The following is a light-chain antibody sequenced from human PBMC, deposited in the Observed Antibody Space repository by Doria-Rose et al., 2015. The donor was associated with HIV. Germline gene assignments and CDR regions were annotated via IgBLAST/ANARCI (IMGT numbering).Light chain of an antibody. CDR1: QSFGSTY. J-gene: IGKJ1*01. CDR2: DGS. Sequence: TQSPGTLSLPPGERATLSCRASQSFGSTYLAWYQQTPGQAPSLLIYDGSTRATGIPDRFSASGSGTDFTLTINRLEPEDFALYYCHQYGTSWTFGQGTKVEI. CDR3: HQYGTSWT. V-gene: IGKV3-20*01.